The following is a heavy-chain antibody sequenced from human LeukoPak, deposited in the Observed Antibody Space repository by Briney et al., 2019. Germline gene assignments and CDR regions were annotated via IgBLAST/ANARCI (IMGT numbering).Heavy chain of an antibody. CDR1: GGTFSSYT. D-gene: IGHD3-10*01. CDR2: IIPIFGTA. V-gene: IGHV1-69*05. Sequence: SVKVSCKASGGTFSSYTISWARQAPGQGLEWMGRIIPIFGTANYAQKFQGRVTITTDESTSTAYMELSSLRSEDTAVYYCARGYYGSGSSFDYWGQGTLVTVSS. J-gene: IGHJ4*02. CDR3: ARGYYGSGSSFDY.